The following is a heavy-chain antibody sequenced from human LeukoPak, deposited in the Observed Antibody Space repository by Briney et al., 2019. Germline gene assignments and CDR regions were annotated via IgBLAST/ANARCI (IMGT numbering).Heavy chain of an antibody. D-gene: IGHD2-2*01. J-gene: IGHJ3*02. V-gene: IGHV4-59*01. Sequence: SETLSLTCTVSGGSISSYYWSWIRQPPGKGLEWIGYIYYSGSTNYNPSLKSRVTISVDTSKNQFSLKLSSVTAADTAVYYCARVGHCSSTSCYLIHAFDIWGQGTMVTVSS. CDR3: ARVGHCSSTSCYLIHAFDI. CDR1: GGSISSYY. CDR2: IYYSGST.